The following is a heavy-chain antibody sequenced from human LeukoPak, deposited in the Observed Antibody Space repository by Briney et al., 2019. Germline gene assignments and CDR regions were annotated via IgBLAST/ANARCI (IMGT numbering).Heavy chain of an antibody. V-gene: IGHV3-66*01. CDR1: GFTVSSNY. D-gene: IGHD3-22*01. CDR3: ARAYYYDTSATPDY. CDR2: IYSGGST. J-gene: IGHJ4*02. Sequence: PGGSLRLSCAASGFTVSSNYMSWVRQAPGKGLEWVSVIYSGGSTYYADSVKGRFTISRDNSKNTLYLQMNSLRADDTAVYYARAYYYDTSATPDYWGQGTLVTVSS.